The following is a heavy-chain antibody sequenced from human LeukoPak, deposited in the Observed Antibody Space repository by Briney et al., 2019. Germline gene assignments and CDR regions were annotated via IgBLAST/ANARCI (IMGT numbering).Heavy chain of an antibody. CDR3: ARDYYDSSGYDY. CDR2: IYTSGST. D-gene: IGHD3-22*01. V-gene: IGHV4-61*02. CDR1: GGSISSGSYY. J-gene: IGHJ4*02. Sequence: SQTLSLTCTVSGGSISSGSYYWSWIRQPAGKGLEWIGRIYTSGSTNYNPSLKSRVTISVDTSKNQFSLKRSSVTAADTAVYYCARDYYDSSGYDYWGQGTLVTVSS.